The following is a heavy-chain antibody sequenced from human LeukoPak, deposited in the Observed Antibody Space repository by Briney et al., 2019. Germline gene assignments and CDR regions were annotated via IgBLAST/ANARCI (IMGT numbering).Heavy chain of an antibody. CDR2: IYYSGST. CDR1: GGSISSYY. D-gene: IGHD6-13*01. Sequence: SQTLSLTCTVSGGSISSYYWSWIRQPPGKGLEWIGYIYYSGSTNYSPSLKSRLTISVDTSKNQFSLKLSSVTAADTAVYYCARTYGSSGLGYFDLWGRGTLVTVSS. V-gene: IGHV4-59*01. CDR3: ARTYGSSGLGYFDL. J-gene: IGHJ2*01.